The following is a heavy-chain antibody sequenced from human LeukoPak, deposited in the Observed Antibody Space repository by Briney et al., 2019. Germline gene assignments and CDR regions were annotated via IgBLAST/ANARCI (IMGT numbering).Heavy chain of an antibody. CDR1: GYTFTSYD. J-gene: IGHJ4*02. V-gene: IGHV1-8*03. Sequence: ASVKVSCKASGYTFTSYDTNWVRQATGQGLEWMGWMNPNSGNTGYAQKFQGRVTITRNTSISTAYMELSSLRSEDTAVYYCAREYCSGNTCYFDYWGQGTLVTVSS. D-gene: IGHD2-15*01. CDR2: MNPNSGNT. CDR3: AREYCSGNTCYFDY.